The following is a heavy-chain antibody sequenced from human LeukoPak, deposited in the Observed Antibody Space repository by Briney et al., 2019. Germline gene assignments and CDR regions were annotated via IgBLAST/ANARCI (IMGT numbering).Heavy chain of an antibody. CDR1: GFTFSSYW. CDR3: ASGRQLGY. J-gene: IGHJ4*02. D-gene: IGHD6-13*01. Sequence: PGGSLRLSCAPSGFTFSSYWMSWVRQAPGKGLEWVANIKQDGSEKYYVDSVKGRFTISRDNARNSLYLQMNSLRAEDTAVYYCASGRQLGYWGQGTLVTVSS. CDR2: IKQDGSEK. V-gene: IGHV3-7*01.